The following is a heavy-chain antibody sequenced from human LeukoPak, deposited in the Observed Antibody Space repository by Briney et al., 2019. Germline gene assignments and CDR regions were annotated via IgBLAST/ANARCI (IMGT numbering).Heavy chain of an antibody. CDR3: ARRRRPYYYDRGAFDI. J-gene: IGHJ3*02. CDR1: GGSISSSSYY. CDR2: IYYSGST. D-gene: IGHD3-22*01. Sequence: SETLSLTCTVSGGSISSSSYYWGWIRQPPGKGLEWIGSIYYSGSTYYNPSLKSRVTISVDTSKNQFSLKLSSVTAADTAVYYCARRRRPYYYDRGAFDIWGQGTMVTVSS. V-gene: IGHV4-39*07.